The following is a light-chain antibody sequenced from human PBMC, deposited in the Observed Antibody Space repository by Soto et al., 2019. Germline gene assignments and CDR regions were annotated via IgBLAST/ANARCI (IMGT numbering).Light chain of an antibody. CDR3: SSYAGSNNLV. V-gene: IGLV2-8*01. CDR1: SSDVGGYNY. J-gene: IGLJ1*01. CDR2: EVS. Sequence: QSVLTQPPSASGSPGQSVTISCTGTSSDVGGYNYVSWYQQHPGKAPKLMIYEVSKRPSGVPDRFSGSKSGNTASLTVSGLQAEDVADYYCSSYAGSNNLVFGTGTKVTVL.